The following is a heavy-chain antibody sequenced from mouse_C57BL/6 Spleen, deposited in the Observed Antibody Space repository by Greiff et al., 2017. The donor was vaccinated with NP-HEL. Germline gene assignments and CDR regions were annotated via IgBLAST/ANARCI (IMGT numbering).Heavy chain of an antibody. D-gene: IGHD2-3*01. CDR3: ARGGYLYYYAMDY. CDR2: INPSSGYT. V-gene: IGHV1-7*01. Sequence: VQLQQSGAELAKPGASVKLSCKASCYTFTSYWMHWVKQRPGQGLEWIGYINPSSGYTKYNQKFKDKATLTADKSSSTAYMQLSSLTYEDSAVYYCARGGYLYYYAMDYWGQGTSVTVSS. CDR1: CYTFTSYW. J-gene: IGHJ4*01.